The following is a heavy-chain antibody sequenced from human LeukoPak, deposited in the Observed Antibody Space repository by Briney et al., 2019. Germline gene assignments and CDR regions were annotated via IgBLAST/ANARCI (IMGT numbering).Heavy chain of an antibody. CDR3: ARGPLDSFDI. CDR1: GFTFNSYA. J-gene: IGHJ3*02. V-gene: IGHV3-48*01. CDR2: ISSSSNVI. Sequence: GGSLRLSCAASGFTFNSYAFNWVRQAPGKGLEWVSYISSSSNVIYYTDSVKGRFTISRDNARNLLSLQMNSLRAEDTAVYYCARGPLDSFDIWGQGTMVTVSS.